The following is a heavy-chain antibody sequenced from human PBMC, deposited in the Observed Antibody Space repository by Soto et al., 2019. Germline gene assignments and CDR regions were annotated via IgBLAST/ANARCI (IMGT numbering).Heavy chain of an antibody. CDR3: ATSPVNRWGSGSYYYYFDY. V-gene: IGHV4-59*01. CDR2: IYYSGST. D-gene: IGHD1-26*01. CDR1: GGSISSYY. J-gene: IGHJ4*02. Sequence: SETLSLTCTVSGGSISSYYWSWIRQPPGKGLEWIGYIYYSGSTNYNPSLKSRVTISVDTSKNQFSLKLSSVTAADTAVYYCATSPVNRWGSGSYYYYFDYWGQGTLVTVSS.